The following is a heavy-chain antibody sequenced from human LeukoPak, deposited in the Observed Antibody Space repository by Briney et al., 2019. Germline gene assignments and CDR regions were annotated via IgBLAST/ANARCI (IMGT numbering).Heavy chain of an antibody. V-gene: IGHV5-51*01. CDR1: GYTFTTYC. Sequence: HGESLKISCKVSGYTFTTYCIAWVRQMPGKGLEWMGIIYPGDSDTRYSPSFEGQVTISADKSISTAYLQWSSLEASDTAVYYCATLSGNTYYDYWGQGTLVTVSS. CDR3: ATLSGNTYYDY. J-gene: IGHJ4*02. D-gene: IGHD1-14*01. CDR2: IYPGDSDT.